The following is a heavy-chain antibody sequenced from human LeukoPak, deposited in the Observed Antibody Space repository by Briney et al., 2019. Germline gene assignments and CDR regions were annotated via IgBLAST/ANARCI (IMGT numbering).Heavy chain of an antibody. CDR3: ARGGPDCWSGYRLYGMDV. J-gene: IGHJ6*02. V-gene: IGHV4-59*01. D-gene: IGHD3-3*01. CDR1: GGSISSYY. Sequence: SETLSLTCTVSGGSISSYYWSWIRQPPGKGLEWIGYIYYSGSTNYNPSLKSRVTISVDTSKNQFSLKLSSVTAADTAAYYCARGGPDCWSGYRLYGMDVWGQGTTVTVSS. CDR2: IYYSGST.